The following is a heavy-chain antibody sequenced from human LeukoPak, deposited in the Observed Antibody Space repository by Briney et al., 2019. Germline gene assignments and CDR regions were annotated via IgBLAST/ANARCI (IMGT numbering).Heavy chain of an antibody. CDR3: TRGAGWLIDY. CDR2: IYYSGST. J-gene: IGHJ4*02. D-gene: IGHD3-16*01. Sequence: PSETLSLTCTVSGGSISSYYWSWIRQPPGKGLEWIGYIYYSGSTNYNPSLKSRVTISVDTSKNQFSLKLNSLTTADTAVYYCTRGAGWLIDYWGQGILVTVSS. V-gene: IGHV4-59*01. CDR1: GGSISSYY.